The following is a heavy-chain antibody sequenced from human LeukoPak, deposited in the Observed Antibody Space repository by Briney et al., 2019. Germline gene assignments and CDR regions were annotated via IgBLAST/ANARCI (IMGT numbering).Heavy chain of an antibody. J-gene: IGHJ5*02. Sequence: GGSLRLSCGTSGFGFGIYWMTWVRQAPGKGLEWVANINRDGSQKHYVDSVKGRFTISRDNAGKSLYLDMDSLRAEDTAVYYCARDLRSSGWYVFDHWGRGTLVTVSS. CDR1: GFGFGIYW. D-gene: IGHD6-19*01. V-gene: IGHV3-7*01. CDR2: INRDGSQK. CDR3: ARDLRSSGWYVFDH.